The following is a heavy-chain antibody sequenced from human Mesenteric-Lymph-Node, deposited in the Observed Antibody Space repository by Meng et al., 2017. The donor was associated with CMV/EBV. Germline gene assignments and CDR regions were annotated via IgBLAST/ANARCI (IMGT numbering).Heavy chain of an antibody. CDR2: INPSGGST. CDR3: ARGGLGYCSSTSCQKYYYFDY. Sequence: YYTHWGRKAPGKGIEWMGIINPSGGSTSYAQKFQGRVTMTRDTSTSTVYMELSSLRSEDTAVYYCARGGLGYCSSTSCQKYYYFDYWGQGTLVTVSS. CDR1: YY. D-gene: IGHD2-2*01. V-gene: IGHV1-46*01. J-gene: IGHJ4*02.